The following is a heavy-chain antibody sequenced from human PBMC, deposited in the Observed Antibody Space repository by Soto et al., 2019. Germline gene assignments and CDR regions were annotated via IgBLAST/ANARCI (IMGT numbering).Heavy chain of an antibody. CDR1: GYTFTNYA. CDR3: ARGDSSGEHWFDP. Sequence: VKVSCKASGYTFTNYAVHWVRQAPGQRLEWMGWVNAGNGYTKSSQKFQGRVTITRDTSASTAYMELSSLRSEDTAVYYCARGDSSGEHWFDPWGQGTLVTVSS. J-gene: IGHJ5*02. V-gene: IGHV1-3*01. D-gene: IGHD3-22*01. CDR2: VNAGNGYT.